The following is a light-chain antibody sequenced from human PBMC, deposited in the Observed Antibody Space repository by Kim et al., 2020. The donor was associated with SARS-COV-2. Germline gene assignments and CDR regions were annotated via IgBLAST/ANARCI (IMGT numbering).Light chain of an antibody. CDR2: DVN. Sequence: GRPFTISCTGTSSGVGACNYVSWYQHHPGRAPKLMIFDVNNRPSWLSNRFSGSKSGSTASLTISGLQAEDEADYYCSSSATTRSYVFGTGTKVTVL. CDR1: SSGVGACNY. CDR3: SSSATTRSYV. V-gene: IGLV2-14*03. J-gene: IGLJ1*01.